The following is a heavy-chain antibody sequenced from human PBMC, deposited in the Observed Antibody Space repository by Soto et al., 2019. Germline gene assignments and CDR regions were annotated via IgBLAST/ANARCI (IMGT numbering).Heavy chain of an antibody. Sequence: QVQLVQSGAEVKKPGASVKFSCKASGYTFTRSGISWVRQAPGQGLEWMGWISTYNGDTNYAQTFQGRVTMTTDTSTSTAYMELRSLRSDDTAVYYCAREGVAPYYYYGMDVWGQGTPVTVSS. V-gene: IGHV1-18*01. CDR3: AREGVAPYYYYGMDV. J-gene: IGHJ6*02. CDR2: ISTYNGDT. D-gene: IGHD5-12*01. CDR1: GYTFTRSG.